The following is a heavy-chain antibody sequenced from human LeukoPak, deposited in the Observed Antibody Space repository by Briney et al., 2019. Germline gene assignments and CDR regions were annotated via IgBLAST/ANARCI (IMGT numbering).Heavy chain of an antibody. Sequence: ASVKVSCKASGGTFSSYAISWVRQAPGQGLEWMGWINPNSGGTNYAQKFQGRVTMTRDTSISTAHMEVSRLRSDDTAVYYCARDRVGSGYSYGYSLDYWGQGTLVTVSS. CDR2: INPNSGGT. V-gene: IGHV1-2*02. CDR1: GGTFSSYA. J-gene: IGHJ4*02. CDR3: ARDRVGSGYSYGYSLDY. D-gene: IGHD5-18*01.